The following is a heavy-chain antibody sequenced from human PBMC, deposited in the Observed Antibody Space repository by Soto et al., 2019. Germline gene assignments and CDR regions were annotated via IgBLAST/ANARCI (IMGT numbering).Heavy chain of an antibody. CDR3: AKNGLDNTPSAIDS. CDR2: ITGSGRDT. D-gene: IGHD2-8*01. Sequence: GGSLRLSCAASGFTFSNNVLSWVRQGPGRGLDWVSCITGSGRDTYYADSVKGRFTISRYNSKNMLFLQMNSLRAEDTALYYCAKNGLDNTPSAIDSWGPGTLVTVSS. J-gene: IGHJ4*02. CDR1: GFTFSNNV. V-gene: IGHV3-23*01.